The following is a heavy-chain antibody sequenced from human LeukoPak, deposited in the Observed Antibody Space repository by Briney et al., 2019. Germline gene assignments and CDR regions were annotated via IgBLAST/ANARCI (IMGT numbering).Heavy chain of an antibody. V-gene: IGHV3-64*01. CDR2: ISSNGGST. D-gene: IGHD3-10*01. J-gene: IGHJ3*02. CDR3: ARDPSYYGSGYTFDI. Sequence: PGGSLRLSCAASGFTFSSYAMHWVRQAPGKGLEYVSAISSNGGSTYYANSVKGRFTISRDNSKNTLYLQMGSLRAEDMAVYYCARDPSYYGSGYTFDIWGQGTMVTVS. CDR1: GFTFSSYA.